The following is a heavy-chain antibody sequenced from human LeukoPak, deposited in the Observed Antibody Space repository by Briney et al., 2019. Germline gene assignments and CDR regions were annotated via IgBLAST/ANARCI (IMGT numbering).Heavy chain of an antibody. CDR2: ISGTGVGT. V-gene: IGHV3-23*01. CDR3: AKNNWNDMPFVDY. D-gene: IGHD1-20*01. Sequence: PGGSLRLSCAASGFTFRNSAMSWVRQAPGKGLEWVSTISGTGVGTFYADSVKGRLTISRENPKNTLYLQMNSLRAEDTAVYYCAKNNWNDMPFVDYWGQGTLVTVSS. CDR1: GFTFRNSA. J-gene: IGHJ4*02.